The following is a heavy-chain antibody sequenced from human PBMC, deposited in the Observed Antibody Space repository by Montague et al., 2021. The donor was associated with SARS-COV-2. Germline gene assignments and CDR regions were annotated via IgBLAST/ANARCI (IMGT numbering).Heavy chain of an antibody. Sequence: SETLSLTCTVSGGSISSSNYNWGWIREPPGKGLEWIGTIYYSGSTHYXPSLKSRVTISVDTPQNQFSLKLGSVTAADTAVYYCARQGGDIVVVIAIRGPYYFDYWGQGTLVTVSS. CDR3: ARQGGDIVVVIAIRGPYYFDY. CDR2: IYYSGST. CDR1: GGSISSSNYN. J-gene: IGHJ4*02. D-gene: IGHD2-21*01. V-gene: IGHV4-39*01.